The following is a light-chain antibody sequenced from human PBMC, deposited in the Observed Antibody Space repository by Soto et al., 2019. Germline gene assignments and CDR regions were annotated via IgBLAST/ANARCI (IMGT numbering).Light chain of an antibody. CDR2: DAS. CDR3: QQYGNSRFT. CDR1: QSVSSSY. V-gene: IGKV3-20*01. Sequence: EIVLTQSPGTLSLSPGERATLSCRASQSVSSSYLAWYQQKPGQAPRLLIYDASNRATGIPARFSGSGSGTDFTLTISRLEPEDFAVYYCQQYGNSRFTFGQGTRL. J-gene: IGKJ5*01.